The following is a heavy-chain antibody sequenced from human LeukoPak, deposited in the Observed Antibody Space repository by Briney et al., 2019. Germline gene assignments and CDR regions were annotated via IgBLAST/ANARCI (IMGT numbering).Heavy chain of an antibody. J-gene: IGHJ4*02. D-gene: IGHD2-15*01. CDR3: ASPATPVVAATRPFDY. CDR1: GFTFSSYA. CDR2: ISGSGGST. Sequence: QTGGSLRLSCAASGFTFSSYAMSWVRQAPGKGLEWVSAISGSGGSTYYADSVKGRFTISRDNSKNTLYLQMNSLRAEDTAVYYCASPATPVVAATRPFDYWGQGTLVTVSS. V-gene: IGHV3-23*01.